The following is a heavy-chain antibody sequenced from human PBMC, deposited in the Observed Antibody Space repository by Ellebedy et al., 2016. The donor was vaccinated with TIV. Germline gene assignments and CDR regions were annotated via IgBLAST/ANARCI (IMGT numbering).Heavy chain of an antibody. V-gene: IGHV1-46*01. Sequence: ASVKVSCKASGYTFTSYYMHWVRQAPGQGLEWMGIINPSGGSTSYAQKFQGRVTMTRDTSTSTVYMGLSSLRSADTAVYYCAGGISVAGTSLGFWGQGTLVTVSS. D-gene: IGHD6-19*01. CDR1: GYTFTSYY. CDR2: INPSGGST. J-gene: IGHJ4*02. CDR3: AGGISVAGTSLGF.